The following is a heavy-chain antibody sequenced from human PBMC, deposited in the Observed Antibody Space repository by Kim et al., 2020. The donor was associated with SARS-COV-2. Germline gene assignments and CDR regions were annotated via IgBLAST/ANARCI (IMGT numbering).Heavy chain of an antibody. CDR2: IGGSSDYT. D-gene: IGHD6-6*01. V-gene: IGHV3-23*01. CDR3: AKELVSRSSLTFDI. Sequence: GGSLRLSCAASGFPFSNYAVAWVRQAPGKGLEWVSAIGGSSDYTFYADPVKGRFTTSRDNSKNTLYLQMTSLRVEDTAIYYCAKELVSRSSLTFDIWGQG. CDR1: GFPFSNYA. J-gene: IGHJ4*02.